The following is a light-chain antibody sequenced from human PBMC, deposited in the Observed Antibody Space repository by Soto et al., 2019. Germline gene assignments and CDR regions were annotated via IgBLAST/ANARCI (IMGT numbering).Light chain of an antibody. Sequence: EIVMTQSPDTVSVSPGERATLSCRASQSVSSSLAWYQQKPGQAPRLLIYDASRRATGIPARFSGSGSGTDFTLTITGLEPEDFGVYYCQQRYNWPATFGAGTKVDIK. CDR1: QSVSSS. CDR2: DAS. CDR3: QQRYNWPAT. V-gene: IGKV3-11*01. J-gene: IGKJ3*01.